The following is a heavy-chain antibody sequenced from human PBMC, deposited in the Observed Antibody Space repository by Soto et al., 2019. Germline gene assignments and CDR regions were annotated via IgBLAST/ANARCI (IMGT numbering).Heavy chain of an antibody. Sequence: GGSLRLSCAASGFTFSSYAMSWVRQAPGKGLEWVSAISGSGGSTYYADSVKGRFTISRDNSKNTLYLQMNSLRAEDTAVYYCAKPLGFNYYYYMDVWGKGTTVTVSS. V-gene: IGHV3-23*01. D-gene: IGHD1-26*01. J-gene: IGHJ6*03. CDR1: GFTFSSYA. CDR3: AKPLGFNYYYYMDV. CDR2: ISGSGGST.